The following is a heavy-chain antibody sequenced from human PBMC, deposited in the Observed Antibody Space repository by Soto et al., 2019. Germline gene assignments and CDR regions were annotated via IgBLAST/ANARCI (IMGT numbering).Heavy chain of an antibody. CDR1: GFTFSSYG. Sequence: GGSLRLSCAASGFTFSSYGMHWVRQAPGKGLEWVAVISYDGSNKYYADSVKGRFTISRDNSKNTLYLQMNSLRAEDTAVYYCAKDDQKMVYAIHLFDYWGQGTLVTVSS. CDR2: ISYDGSNK. V-gene: IGHV3-30*18. J-gene: IGHJ4*02. D-gene: IGHD2-8*01. CDR3: AKDDQKMVYAIHLFDY.